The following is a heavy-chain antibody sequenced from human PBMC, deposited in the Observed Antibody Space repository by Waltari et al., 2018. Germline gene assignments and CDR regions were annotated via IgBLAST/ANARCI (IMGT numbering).Heavy chain of an antibody. CDR2: IKQDGSEK. Sequence: EVQLVESGGGLVQPGGSLRLSCAASGFTFTTYWMSWVRQAPGKGLEWVANIKQDGSEKYYVDSVKCRFTISRDNAKNPLYLQMNSLRAEDTAVYYCARGEYYYDSSGPLFDYWGQGILVTVSS. J-gene: IGHJ4*02. CDR3: ARGEYYYDSSGPLFDY. D-gene: IGHD3-22*01. CDR1: GFTFTTYW. V-gene: IGHV3-7*01.